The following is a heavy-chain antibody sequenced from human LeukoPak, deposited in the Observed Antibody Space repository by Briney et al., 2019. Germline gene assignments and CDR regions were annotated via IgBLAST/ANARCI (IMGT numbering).Heavy chain of an antibody. Sequence: GASVKVSCKASGYTFTGYYMHWVRQAPGQGLEWMGRIIPILGIANYAQKFQGRVTITADKSTSTAYMELSSLRSEDTAVYYCARGYPYYDMERRYFDYWGQGTLVTVSS. J-gene: IGHJ4*02. CDR1: GYTFTGYY. CDR3: ARGYPYYDMERRYFDY. V-gene: IGHV1-69*04. CDR2: IIPILGIA. D-gene: IGHD3-9*01.